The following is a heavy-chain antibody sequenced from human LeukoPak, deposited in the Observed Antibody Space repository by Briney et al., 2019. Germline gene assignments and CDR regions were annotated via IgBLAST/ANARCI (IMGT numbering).Heavy chain of an antibody. V-gene: IGHV3-23*01. D-gene: IGHD4-11*01. CDR1: GFTFASYA. CDR2: ITNSGDTT. Sequence: GGSLRLSCAASGFTFASYAMRWVRQAPGKGLEWVSSITNSGDTTYYADSVKGRFTIPRDNSKNTLYLQMSSLRAEDTALYYCADSNYWYPVDYWGQGTLVTVSS. CDR3: ADSNYWYPVDY. J-gene: IGHJ4*02.